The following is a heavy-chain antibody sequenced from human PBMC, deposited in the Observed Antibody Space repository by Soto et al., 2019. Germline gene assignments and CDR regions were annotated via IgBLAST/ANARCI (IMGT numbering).Heavy chain of an antibody. D-gene: IGHD6-19*01. J-gene: IGHJ4*02. CDR2: IYYSGST. V-gene: IGHV4-39*01. CDR3: ARHIESVGWFIAVAGPGVFGY. CDR1: GGSISSSSYY. Sequence: SETLSLTCTVSGGSISSSSYYWGWIRQPPGKGLEWIGSIYYSGSTYYNPSLKSRVTISVDTSKNQFSLKLSSVTAADTAVYYCARHIESVGWFIAVAGPGVFGYWGQGTLVTVSS.